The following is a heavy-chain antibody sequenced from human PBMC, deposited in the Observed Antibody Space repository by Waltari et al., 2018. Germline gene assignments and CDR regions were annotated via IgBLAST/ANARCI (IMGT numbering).Heavy chain of an antibody. CDR3: ARHNGRGGITGYSSSWYFDY. CDR2: IYYSGST. CDR1: GGSISSSSYY. D-gene: IGHD6-13*01. J-gene: IGHJ4*02. V-gene: IGHV4-39*01. Sequence: QLQLQESGPGLVKPSETLSLTCTVSGGSISSSSYYWGWIRQPPGKGLEWIGSIYYSGSTYYNPSLKSRVTISVDTSKNQFSLKLSSVTAADTAVYYCARHNGRGGITGYSSSWYFDYWGQGTLVTVSS.